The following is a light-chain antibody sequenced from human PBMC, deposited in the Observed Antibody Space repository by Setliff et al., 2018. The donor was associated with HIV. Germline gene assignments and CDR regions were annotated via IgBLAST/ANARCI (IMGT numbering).Light chain of an antibody. CDR2: NDS. CDR1: NIGSKS. V-gene: IGLV3-21*04. Sequence: SYELTQPSSVSVAPGKTASITCGGNNIGSKSVHWYQQKPGQAPVLVIYNDSDRPSGIPERLSGSNSGTTATLTISRVEAGAEADYYCQVWDSSSDHYVFGTGTKVTVL. CDR3: QVWDSSSDHYV. J-gene: IGLJ1*01.